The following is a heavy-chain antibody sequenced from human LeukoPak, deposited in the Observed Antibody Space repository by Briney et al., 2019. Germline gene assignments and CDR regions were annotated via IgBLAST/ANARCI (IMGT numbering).Heavy chain of an antibody. V-gene: IGHV1-24*01. CDR1: GYTLTELS. CDR2: FDPEDGET. J-gene: IGHJ4*02. D-gene: IGHD2-2*02. CDR3: ASWCSSTSCHRDY. Sequence: ASVKVSCKVSGYTLTELSMHWVRQAPGKGLEWMGGFDPEDGETIYAQKFQGRVTMTEDTSTDTAYMELSRLRSDDTAVYYCASWCSSTSCHRDYWGQGTLVTVS.